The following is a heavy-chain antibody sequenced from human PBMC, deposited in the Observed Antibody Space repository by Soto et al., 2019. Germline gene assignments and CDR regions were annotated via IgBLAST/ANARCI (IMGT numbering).Heavy chain of an antibody. Sequence: GGSLRLSCAASGFTFSSYSMNWVRQAPGKGLEWVSGISGSGDSTYYADSVKGRFTISRDNAKNSLYLQMNSLRAEDTAVYYCASGYITYWYFDLWGRGTLVTVSS. CDR2: ISGSGDST. V-gene: IGHV3-21*04. J-gene: IGHJ2*01. D-gene: IGHD5-18*01. CDR1: GFTFSSYS. CDR3: ASGYITYWYFDL.